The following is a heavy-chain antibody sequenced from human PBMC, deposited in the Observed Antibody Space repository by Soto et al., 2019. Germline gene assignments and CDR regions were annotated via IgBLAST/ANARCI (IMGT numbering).Heavy chain of an antibody. D-gene: IGHD3-16*01. CDR1: GFSINTTAVG. Sequence: QITLKESGPTLVKPTQTLTLTCTFSGFSINTTAVGVGWIRQPPGKALEWLALIYWDNDKRYNPSLKTRLTITKDTSKNQVVLKMTNMDPVDTATYFCAHREGDYYVWGSYKDACDIWGQGTMVTVSS. J-gene: IGHJ3*02. CDR3: AHREGDYYVWGSYKDACDI. V-gene: IGHV2-5*02. CDR2: IYWDNDK.